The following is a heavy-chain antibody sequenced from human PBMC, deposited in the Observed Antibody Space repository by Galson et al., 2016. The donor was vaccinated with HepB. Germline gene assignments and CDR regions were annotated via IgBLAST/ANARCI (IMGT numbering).Heavy chain of an antibody. J-gene: IGHJ4*02. CDR1: GFTFRNYA. CDR2: IDGPTPNT. Sequence: SLSLSGAASGFTFRNYALSWVRRAPGKGLEWVSPIDGPTPNTHYADSVRGRFSIYRDNSRDTLYLQMDSLTAEDSAIYYCTTWLSHHFDYWGQGTLLTVSS. CDR3: TTWLSHHFDY. D-gene: IGHD6-19*01. V-gene: IGHV3-23*01.